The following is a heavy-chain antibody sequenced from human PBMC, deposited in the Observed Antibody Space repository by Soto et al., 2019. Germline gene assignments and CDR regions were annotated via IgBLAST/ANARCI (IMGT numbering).Heavy chain of an antibody. CDR1: ASTFRISA. D-gene: IGHD5-12*01. Sequence: RCSGKPSASTFRISAISCDHYDLGQGLEWRGNVSPFRGTTNYAQNFQGRVTIAADESTSTVYVELSSLRSDDTAVYYCATEAIAPMATGGPAHYWGQGTLVTVSS. V-gene: IGHV1-69*11. J-gene: IGHJ4*02. CDR3: ATEAIAPMATGGPAHY. CDR2: VSPFRGTT.